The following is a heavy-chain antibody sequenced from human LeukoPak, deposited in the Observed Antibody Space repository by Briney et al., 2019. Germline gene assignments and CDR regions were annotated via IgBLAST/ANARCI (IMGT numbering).Heavy chain of an antibody. CDR2: IQFSGST. J-gene: IGHJ3*02. CDR3: ARGHYDSSGYYYNALDI. Sequence: SETLSLTCTVSGGSFSSYYWSWIRQSPGKGLEWIGYIQFSGSTNYNPSLKSRVIISLDTSKNHFSLNLTSVTAADTAVYYCARGHYDSSGYYYNALDIWGQGTMVTVSS. CDR1: GGSFSSYY. V-gene: IGHV4-59*01. D-gene: IGHD3-22*01.